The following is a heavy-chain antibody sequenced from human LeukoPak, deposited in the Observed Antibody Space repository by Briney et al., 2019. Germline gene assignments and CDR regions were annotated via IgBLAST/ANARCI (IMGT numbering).Heavy chain of an antibody. D-gene: IGHD3-10*01. CDR1: GFTFSSYG. Sequence: GRSLRLSCAASGFTFSSYGMHWVRQAPGKGLEWVAVIWYDGSNKYYADSAKGRFPIPRNNPKTTLYLQMNSLRAEETAVYYCARERLLWVGDPSSGMDVWGQGTTVTVSS. CDR2: IWYDGSNK. J-gene: IGHJ6*02. V-gene: IGHV3-33*01. CDR3: ARERLLWVGDPSSGMDV.